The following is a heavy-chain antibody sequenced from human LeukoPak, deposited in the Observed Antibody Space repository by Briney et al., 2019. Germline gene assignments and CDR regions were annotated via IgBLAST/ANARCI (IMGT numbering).Heavy chain of an antibody. J-gene: IGHJ3*02. D-gene: IGHD3-10*01. Sequence: PSETLSLTCAVYGGSFSGYYWSWIRQPPGKGLEWIGEINHSGSTNYNPSLKSRVTISVDTSKNQFSLKLSSVTAADTAVYYCARPITMVRGVIIMGAFDIWGQGTMVTVSS. CDR3: ARPITMVRGVIIMGAFDI. CDR1: GGSFSGYY. CDR2: INHSGST. V-gene: IGHV4-34*01.